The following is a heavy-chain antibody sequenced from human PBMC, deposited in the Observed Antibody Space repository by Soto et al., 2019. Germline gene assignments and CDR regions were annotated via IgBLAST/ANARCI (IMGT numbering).Heavy chain of an antibody. CDR1: GCAINSTVYY. CDR2: SNYGGPT. CDR3: ARHGAYSTSVYYYYGMDV. J-gene: IGHJ6*02. D-gene: IGHD6-13*01. V-gene: IGHV4-39*01. Sequence: PSETLSVTCPVSGCAINSTVYYWGWIRQPPGKGLEWIGSSNYGGPTYYSPSLQSRVTISLDTAKNHFSLNLRSVTAADTAVYYCARHGAYSTSVYYYYGMDVWGQGTTVTVSS.